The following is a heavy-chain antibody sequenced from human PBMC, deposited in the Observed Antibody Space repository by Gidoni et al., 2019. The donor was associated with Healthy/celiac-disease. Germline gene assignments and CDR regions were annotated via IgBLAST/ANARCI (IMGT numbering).Heavy chain of an antibody. CDR3: ARGFGYSSGWYLDYYYYYGMDV. CDR2: IWYDGSNK. D-gene: IGHD6-19*01. V-gene: IGHV3-33*01. J-gene: IGHJ6*02. Sequence: QVQLVESGGGVVQPGRSLRLSCAASGFIFSSYGMHWVRQAPGKGLEWVAVIWYDGSNKYYADSVKGRFTISRDNSKNTLYLQMNSLRAEDTAVYYCARGFGYSSGWYLDYYYYYGMDVWGQGTTVTVSS. CDR1: GFIFSSYG.